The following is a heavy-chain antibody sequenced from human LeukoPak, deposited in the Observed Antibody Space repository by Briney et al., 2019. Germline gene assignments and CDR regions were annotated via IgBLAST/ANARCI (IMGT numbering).Heavy chain of an antibody. J-gene: IGHJ4*02. Sequence: GGSLRLSCAASGFTFSSHWMHWVRQAPGKGLVWVSRINSDGSSTSYADSVKGRFTISRDNAKNTLYLQMNSLRVEDTAVYYCERVPANRGYGVDYWGQGPLVTVSS. D-gene: IGHD5-12*01. CDR1: GFTFSSHW. V-gene: IGHV3-74*01. CDR3: ERVPANRGYGVDY. CDR2: INSDGSST.